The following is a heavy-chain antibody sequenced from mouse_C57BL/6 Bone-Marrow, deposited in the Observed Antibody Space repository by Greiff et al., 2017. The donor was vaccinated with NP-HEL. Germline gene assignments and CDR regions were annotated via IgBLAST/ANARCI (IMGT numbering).Heavy chain of an antibody. CDR3: ARPPIYYYGSSCLDY. J-gene: IGHJ4*01. V-gene: IGHV1-64*01. CDR2: IHPNSGST. Sequence: QVQLKQPGAELVKPGASVKLSCKASGYTFTSYWMHWVKQRPGQGLEWIGMIHPNSGSTNYNEKFKSKATLTVDKSSSTAYMQLSSLTSEDSAVYYCARPPIYYYGSSCLDYWGQGTSVTVSS. D-gene: IGHD1-1*01. CDR1: GYTFTSYW.